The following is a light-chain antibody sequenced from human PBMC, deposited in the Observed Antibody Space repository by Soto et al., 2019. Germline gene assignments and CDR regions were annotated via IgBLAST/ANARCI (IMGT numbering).Light chain of an antibody. J-gene: IGLJ1*01. Sequence: QSVLTQPTSVSGSPGQSITISCTGNHNDIGTYDYVSWYQQHPGRAPRLLIHGVTTRPSGISGRFSASKSGLTASLTISGLQPEEEADYYCSSYSRSLNYVFGSGTKVTVL. V-gene: IGLV2-14*03. CDR1: HNDIGTYDY. CDR2: GVT. CDR3: SSYSRSLNYV.